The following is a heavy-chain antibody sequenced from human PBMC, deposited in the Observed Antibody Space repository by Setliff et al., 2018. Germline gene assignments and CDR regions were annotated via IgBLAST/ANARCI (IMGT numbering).Heavy chain of an antibody. CDR3: ARSTNYGMRFWFDN. D-gene: IGHD1-7*01. Sequence: ASVKVSCKASGYTFTGYYMHWVRQAPGQGLEWMGWINPNSGGTNPAQKFQGRVTMTRDTSISTAYMELSSLRSDDTAVYYCARSTNYGMRFWFDNWGQGALVTVSS. CDR1: GYTFTGYY. CDR2: INPNSGGT. J-gene: IGHJ4*02. V-gene: IGHV1-2*02.